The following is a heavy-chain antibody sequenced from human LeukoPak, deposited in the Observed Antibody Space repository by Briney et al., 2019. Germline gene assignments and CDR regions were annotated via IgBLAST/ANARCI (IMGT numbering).Heavy chain of an antibody. J-gene: IGHJ3*02. CDR3: ASEIAVAGTTGGYDI. D-gene: IGHD6-19*01. CDR2: ISSSGSGI. CDR1: GFTFRSYE. Sequence: GGSLRLSCAASGFTFRSYEMNWVRQAPGKGLEWVSYISSSGSGIHYADSVKGRFTISRDNAKNSLYLQMNSLRAEDTAVYYCASEIAVAGTTGGYDIWGQGTMVTVSS. V-gene: IGHV3-48*03.